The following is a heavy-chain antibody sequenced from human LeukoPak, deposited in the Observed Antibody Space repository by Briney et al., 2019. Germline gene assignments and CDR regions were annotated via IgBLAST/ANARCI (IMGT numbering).Heavy chain of an antibody. V-gene: IGHV1-2*02. J-gene: IGHJ4*02. CDR3: ARFSPYSDSPGGAY. CDR1: GYTFTVYY. D-gene: IGHD6-13*01. Sequence: ASVKVSCKASGYTFTVYYIHWVRQAPGQGLEWMGCINPNSGGTNYAQKFQGRVTMTRDTSVNTAYVELTSLESDDTAVYYCARFSPYSDSPGGAYWGQGTLVTVSS. CDR2: INPNSGGT.